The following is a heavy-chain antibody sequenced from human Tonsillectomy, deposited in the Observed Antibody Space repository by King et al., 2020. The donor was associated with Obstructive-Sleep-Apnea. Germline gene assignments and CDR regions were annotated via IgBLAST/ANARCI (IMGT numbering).Heavy chain of an antibody. D-gene: IGHD6-19*01. Sequence: VQLVESGAEVLKPGASVRVSCKSSGYTFSNYGFSWVRQAPGQGLEWMGWISPYNGYTKYAQEFQGRITMTTDTSPSTAYMELRSLRTDDTAVYYCARDIKSVAGPERALDVWGQGTMVIVSS. CDR3: ARDIKSVAGPERALDV. CDR1: GYTFSNYG. CDR2: ISPYNGYT. J-gene: IGHJ3*01. V-gene: IGHV1-18*04.